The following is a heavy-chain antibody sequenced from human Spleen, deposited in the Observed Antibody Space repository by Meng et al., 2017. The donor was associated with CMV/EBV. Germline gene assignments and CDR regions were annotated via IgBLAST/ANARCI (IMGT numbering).Heavy chain of an antibody. D-gene: IGHD5-18*01. CDR1: GFTFSSYA. J-gene: IGHJ4*02. Sequence: SCKASGFTFSSYAMHWVRQAPGKGLEWVAVISYDGSNKYYADSVKGRFTISRDNSKNTLYLQMNSLRAEDTAVYYCASSGYSYGPYFDYWGQGTLVTVSS. CDR3: ASSGYSYGPYFDY. CDR2: ISYDGSNK. V-gene: IGHV3-30*04.